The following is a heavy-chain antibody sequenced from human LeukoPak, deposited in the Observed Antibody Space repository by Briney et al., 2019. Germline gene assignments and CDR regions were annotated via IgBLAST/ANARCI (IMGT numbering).Heavy chain of an antibody. CDR1: GFTFSSYA. CDR3: AKDSYGTQLWLRPLD. CDR2: ISGSGGST. D-gene: IGHD5-18*01. Sequence: GSLRLSCAASGFTFSSYAMSWVRQAPGKGLEWVSAISGSGGSTYYADPVKGRFTISRDNSKNTLYLQMNSLRAEDTAVYYCAKDSYGTQLWLRPLDWGQGTLVTVSS. V-gene: IGHV3-23*01. J-gene: IGHJ4*02.